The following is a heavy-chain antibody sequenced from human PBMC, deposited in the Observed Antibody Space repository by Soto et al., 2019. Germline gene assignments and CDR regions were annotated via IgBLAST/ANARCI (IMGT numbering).Heavy chain of an antibody. V-gene: IGHV1-69*01. D-gene: IGHD2-15*01. CDR3: ARADCSGGSCYDRSRWWFDP. J-gene: IGHJ5*02. CDR1: GGTFSSYA. CDR2: IIPIFGTA. Sequence: QVQLVQSGAEVKKPGSSVKVSCKASGGTFSSYAISWVRQAPGQGLEWMGGIIPIFGTANYAQKFQGRVTSTADEATSTAYMELSSLRSEDTAVYYCARADCSGGSCYDRSRWWFDPWGQGTLDTVSS.